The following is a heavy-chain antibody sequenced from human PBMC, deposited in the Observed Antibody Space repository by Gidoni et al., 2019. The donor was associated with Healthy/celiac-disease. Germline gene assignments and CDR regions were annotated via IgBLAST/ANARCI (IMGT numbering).Heavy chain of an antibody. Sequence: QVQLSASGPGLVKPSQTLSLSCTVSGGSISIGGYYWSWIRQHPGKGLEWIGYIYYSGSTYYNPSLKRRVTISVDTSKNQFSRKLSSVTAADTAVYYCARKLRDAYYYYYMDVWGKGTTVTVSS. CDR2: IYYSGST. CDR3: ARKLRDAYYYYYMDV. D-gene: IGHD4-17*01. J-gene: IGHJ6*03. CDR1: GGSISIGGYY. V-gene: IGHV4-31*03.